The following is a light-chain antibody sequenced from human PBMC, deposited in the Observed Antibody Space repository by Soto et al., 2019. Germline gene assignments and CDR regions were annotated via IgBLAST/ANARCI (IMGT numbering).Light chain of an antibody. CDR3: RSYTTSSTV. Sequence: QSALTQPASVSGSPGQSITISCTGTSSDVGGYNYVSWYQQHPGKAPKLMLYEVTDRPSGVSDRVSGSKSGNTASLTISGLQTEDEADYYCRSYTTSSTVFGTGTKVTVL. J-gene: IGLJ1*01. CDR2: EVT. CDR1: SSDVGGYNY. V-gene: IGLV2-14*01.